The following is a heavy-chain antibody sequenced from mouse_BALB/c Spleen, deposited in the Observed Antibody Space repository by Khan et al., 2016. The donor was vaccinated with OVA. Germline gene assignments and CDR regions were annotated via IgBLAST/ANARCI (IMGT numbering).Heavy chain of an antibody. CDR1: GFSLTNYG. Sequence: VELVESGPGLVAPSQSLSITCTISGFSLTNYGVHWVRQPPGKGLEWLVVIWSDGSTTYNSTLKSRLSLSKDNSTSQVFLKMNSLQTDDTAIYYCARQTYDHYYSRDYWGQGISVTVSS. CDR3: ARQTYDHYYSRDY. CDR2: IWSDGST. V-gene: IGHV2-6-1*01. D-gene: IGHD1-1*01. J-gene: IGHJ4*01.